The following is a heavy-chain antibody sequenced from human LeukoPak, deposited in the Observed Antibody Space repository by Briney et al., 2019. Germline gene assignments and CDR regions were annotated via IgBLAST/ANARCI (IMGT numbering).Heavy chain of an antibody. Sequence: SETLSLTCTVSGGSISSHYWSWIRQPPGKGLEWIGYIYYSGSTNYNPSLKSRVTISVDTSKNQFSLKLSSVTAADTAVYYCARVTESPAARQNFDYRGQGTLVTVSS. CDR2: IYYSGST. CDR1: GGSISSHY. D-gene: IGHD6-6*01. J-gene: IGHJ4*02. V-gene: IGHV4-59*11. CDR3: ARVTESPAARQNFDY.